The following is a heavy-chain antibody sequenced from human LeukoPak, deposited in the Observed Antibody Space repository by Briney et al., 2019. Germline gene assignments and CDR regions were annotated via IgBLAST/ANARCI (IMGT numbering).Heavy chain of an antibody. CDR3: ARTLPVPAASYFDY. V-gene: IGHV4-31*03. D-gene: IGHD2-2*01. CDR1: GGSISSGGYY. J-gene: IGHJ4*02. Sequence: PSETLSLTCTVSGGSISSGGYYWRWIRQHPGKGLEWIGYIYYSGSTYYNPSLKSRVTISVDTSKNQFSLKLSSVTAADTAVYYCARTLPVPAASYFDYWGQGTLVTVSS. CDR2: IYYSGST.